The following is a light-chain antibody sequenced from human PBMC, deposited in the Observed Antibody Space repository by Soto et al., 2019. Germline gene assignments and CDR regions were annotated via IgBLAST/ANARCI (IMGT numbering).Light chain of an antibody. V-gene: IGKV3-11*01. J-gene: IGKJ5*01. CDR2: DAS. CDR1: QSVSSH. CDR3: QQRSNWPIT. Sequence: EIVMTQSPATLSVSPGEGATVSCRASQSVSSHLAWYQHKPGQAPRLLFYDASTRATGIPARFSGSGSGTEFTLTISSLEPEDSAVYYCQQRSNWPITFGQGTRLEI.